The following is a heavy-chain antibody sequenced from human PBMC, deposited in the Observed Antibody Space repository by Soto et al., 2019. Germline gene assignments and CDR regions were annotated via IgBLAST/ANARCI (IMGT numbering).Heavy chain of an antibody. CDR3: ARGYDWFHP. D-gene: IGHD5-12*01. CDR1: GDSISSSY. J-gene: IGHJ5*02. CDR2: IYYSGST. V-gene: IGHV4-59*01. Sequence: TSETLSLTCSVSGDSISSSYWSWIRQPPGKGLEWIGYIYYSGSTNYNPSLKSRVTISLDTSKNQFSLKVSSVTAADTAVYYCARGYDWFHPWGQGTLVTVSS.